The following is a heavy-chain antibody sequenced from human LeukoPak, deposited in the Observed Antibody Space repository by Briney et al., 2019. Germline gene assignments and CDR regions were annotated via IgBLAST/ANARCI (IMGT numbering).Heavy chain of an antibody. D-gene: IGHD4-23*01. J-gene: IGHJ4*02. CDR3: ARDLGFGGNSDY. CDR2: ISHSGTT. V-gene: IGHV4-38-2*02. Sequence: SETLSLTCTVSGYSISSGYYSGWIRQPPGKGLEWIGSISHSGTTYYNPSLKSRVTISLDTSKNQFSLKLSSVTAADTAVYYCARDLGFGGNSDYWGQGTLVTVSS. CDR1: GYSISSGYY.